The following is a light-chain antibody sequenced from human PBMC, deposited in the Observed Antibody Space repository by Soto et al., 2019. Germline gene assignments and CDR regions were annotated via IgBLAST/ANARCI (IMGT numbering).Light chain of an antibody. V-gene: IGLV2-23*01. CDR3: SSYTSSSIYV. CDR2: EAT. Sequence: QSALTQPASVSGSPGQSITVSCAGTSSDVGGYNLVSWYQQHPGKPPKVIIYEATERPSGISPRFSGSKSGNTASLTISGLQAEDEADYYCSSYTSSSIYVFGSGTKLTVL. CDR1: SSDVGGYNL. J-gene: IGLJ1*01.